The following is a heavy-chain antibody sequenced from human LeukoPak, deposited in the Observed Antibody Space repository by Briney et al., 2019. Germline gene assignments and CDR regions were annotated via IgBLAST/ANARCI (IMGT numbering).Heavy chain of an antibody. CDR3: ARSGDGDYALY. Sequence: GGSLRLSCAASGFTFSNSPMHWVRQAPGKGLEWMAVISYDGTNKYYADSVKGQFTISRDNSKNTLYLQMNSLRAEDTAVYYCARSGDGDYALYWGQGTLVTVSS. J-gene: IGHJ4*02. V-gene: IGHV3-30-3*01. CDR2: ISYDGTNK. D-gene: IGHD4-17*01. CDR1: GFTFSNSP.